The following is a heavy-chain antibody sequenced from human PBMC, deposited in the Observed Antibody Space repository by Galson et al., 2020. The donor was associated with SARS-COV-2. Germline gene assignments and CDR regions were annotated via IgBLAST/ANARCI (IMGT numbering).Heavy chain of an antibody. CDR1: GFSITSSGMC. D-gene: IGHD6-13*01. J-gene: IGHJ4*02. V-gene: IGHV2-70*11. CDR2: IDWDDDK. CDR3: ARIKPGMAARREGYYFDY. Sequence: ESGPTLVKPTQTLTLTCTISGFSITSSGMCVSWIRQPPGKALEWLARIDWDDDKYYSTSLKTRLTISKDTSKNQVVLTLTYMDPADTATYYCARIKPGMAARREGYYFDYWGQGSLVTVSS.